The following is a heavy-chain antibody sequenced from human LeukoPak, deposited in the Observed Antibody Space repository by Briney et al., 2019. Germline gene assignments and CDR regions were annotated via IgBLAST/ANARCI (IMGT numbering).Heavy chain of an antibody. V-gene: IGHV4-59*01. Sequence: SETLSLTCTVSDDSISDYYRGWIRQPPGKGLEWIGYFHNSGTSTYNPSLKSRVTISADTSKNQFSLKLNSLTTADTAVYYCTRGAGWLIDHWGQGILVTVSS. CDR1: DDSISDYY. J-gene: IGHJ5*02. D-gene: IGHD5-12*01. CDR2: FHNSGTS. CDR3: TRGAGWLIDH.